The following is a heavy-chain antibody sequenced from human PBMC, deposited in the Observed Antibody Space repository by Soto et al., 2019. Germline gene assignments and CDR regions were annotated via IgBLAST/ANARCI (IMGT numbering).Heavy chain of an antibody. CDR3: ASPYYYDSSGSQGYFDY. CDR1: GGTFSSYA. Sequence: ASVKVSCKASGGTFSSYAISWVRQAPGQGLEWMGGIIPIFGTANYAQKFQGRVTITADESTSTAYMELSSLRSEDTAVYYCASPYYYDSSGSQGYFDYWGQGTLVTVSS. CDR2: IIPIFGTA. J-gene: IGHJ4*02. D-gene: IGHD3-22*01. V-gene: IGHV1-69*13.